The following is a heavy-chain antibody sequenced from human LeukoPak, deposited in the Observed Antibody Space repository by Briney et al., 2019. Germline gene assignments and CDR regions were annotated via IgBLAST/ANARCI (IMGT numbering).Heavy chain of an antibody. CDR3: ARDRGDDYGDRRGFDP. V-gene: IGHV4-59*01. CDR2: IYYSGST. CDR1: GGSISSYY. D-gene: IGHD4-17*01. Sequence: TSQTLSLTCTVSGGSISSYYWSWIRQPPGKGLEWIGYIYYSGSTNYNPSLKSRVTISVDTSKNQFSLKLSSVTAADTAVYYCARDRGDDYGDRRGFDPWGQGTLVTVSS. J-gene: IGHJ5*02.